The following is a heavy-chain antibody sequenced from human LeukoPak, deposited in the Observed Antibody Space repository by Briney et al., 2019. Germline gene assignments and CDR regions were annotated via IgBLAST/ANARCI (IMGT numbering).Heavy chain of an antibody. CDR2: INPSGGST. Sequence: ASVRVSCKTSGYTFTSYYMHWVRQAPGQGLEWMGIINPSGGSTSYAQKFQGRVTMTRDTSTSTVYMELSSLRSEDTAVYYCARGRRYSGSYYYFDYWGQGTLVTVSS. D-gene: IGHD1-26*01. CDR3: ARGRRYSGSYYYFDY. J-gene: IGHJ4*02. CDR1: GYTFTSYY. V-gene: IGHV1-46*01.